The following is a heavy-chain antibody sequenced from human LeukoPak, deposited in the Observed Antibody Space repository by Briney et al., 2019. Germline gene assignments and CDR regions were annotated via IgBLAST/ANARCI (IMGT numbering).Heavy chain of an antibody. CDR3: ARDKGTSYLSSFDY. CDR1: GGSISSYY. J-gene: IGHJ4*02. V-gene: IGHV4-59*01. CDR2: IYYSGST. D-gene: IGHD6-6*01. Sequence: PSETLSLTCTVSGGSISSYYWSWIRQPPGRGLEWIGYIYYSGSTNYNPSLKSRVTISVETSKNQFSLKLSSVTAADTAVYYCARDKGTSYLSSFDYWGQGTLVTVSS.